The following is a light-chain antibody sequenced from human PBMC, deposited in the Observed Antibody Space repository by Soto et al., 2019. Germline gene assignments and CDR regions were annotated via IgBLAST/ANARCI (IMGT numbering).Light chain of an antibody. CDR1: QSVSSSN. J-gene: IGKJ1*01. Sequence: EIVLTQSPGTLSLSPGERATLSCRASQSVSSSNLAWYQQKPDQAPRLLIYGASTRATGIPARFSGSGSGTEFTLTISSLQSEDFAVYYCQQYNNWPRTFGQGTKVDI. V-gene: IGKV3-15*01. CDR2: GAS. CDR3: QQYNNWPRT.